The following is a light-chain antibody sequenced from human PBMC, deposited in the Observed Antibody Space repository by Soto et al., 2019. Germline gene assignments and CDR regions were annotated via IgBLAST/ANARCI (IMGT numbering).Light chain of an antibody. CDR1: QSVSSY. CDR2: DAS. CDR3: QQRSKWPFLT. Sequence: EIVLTQSPATLSLSPGERATLSCRASQSVSSYLAWYQQKPGQAPRLLIYDASNRATGIPARFSGSGSGTDFTLTISSLEPEDFAVYSCQQRSKWPFLTFGGGTKVEI. V-gene: IGKV3-11*01. J-gene: IGKJ4*01.